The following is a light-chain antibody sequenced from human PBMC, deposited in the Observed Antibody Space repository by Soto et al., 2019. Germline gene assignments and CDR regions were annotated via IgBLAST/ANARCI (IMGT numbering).Light chain of an antibody. CDR2: DAS. V-gene: IGKV3-11*01. CDR3: QWRSDWPPRLT. Sequence: EVVLTQSPATLSLSPGERATLSCRASESLGNYLACYQQKLGQAPKLLIYDASHRAIGIPGRFSGDGSGTDFTLTISSLEPEDFAVYYCQWRSDWPPRLTFGGGTKVEIK. J-gene: IGKJ4*01. CDR1: ESLGNY.